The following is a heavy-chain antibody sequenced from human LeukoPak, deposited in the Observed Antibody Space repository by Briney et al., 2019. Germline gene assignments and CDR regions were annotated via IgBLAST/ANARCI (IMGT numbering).Heavy chain of an antibody. V-gene: IGHV4-34*01. CDR3: ARVARHDYTYYPGGNYFDY. CDR2: INHSGRI. CDR1: GGSLSGYY. D-gene: IGHD4-11*01. J-gene: IGHJ4*02. Sequence: SETLSLTCAVYGGSLSGYYWSWIRQPPGKGLEWIGEINHSGRINYNPSLKSRGTISVDTSKNQFSLKLSSVTAADTAVYYCARVARHDYTYYPGGNYFDYWGQGTLVTVSS.